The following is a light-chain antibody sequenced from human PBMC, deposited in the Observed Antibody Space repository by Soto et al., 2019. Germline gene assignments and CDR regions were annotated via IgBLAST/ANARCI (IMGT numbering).Light chain of an antibody. V-gene: IGKV3-11*01. CDR1: QSVSSY. CDR2: DAS. Sequence: EIVLTQSPGTLSLSPGERATLSCRASQSVSSYLAWYQQKPGQAPRLLISDASTRATGIPARFSGSGSGTEFTLTISSLQSEDSAAYYCQQHSNWPKTFGRGTKVDIK. J-gene: IGKJ1*01. CDR3: QQHSNWPKT.